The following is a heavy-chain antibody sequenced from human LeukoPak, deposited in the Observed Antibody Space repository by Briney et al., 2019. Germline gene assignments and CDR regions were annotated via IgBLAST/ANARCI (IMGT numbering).Heavy chain of an antibody. D-gene: IGHD6-19*01. CDR1: GFSFSASA. J-gene: IGHJ4*02. V-gene: IGHV3-7*01. CDR2: IKEDGSEK. CDR3: ARGDEAVAGRNFDY. Sequence: GGSLRLSCAASGFSFSASAMSWVRQTPGKGLEWVANIKEDGSEKYYVDSVKGRFTISRDNAKNSLYLQMNSLRAEDTAVYYCARGDEAVAGRNFDYWGQGTLVTVSS.